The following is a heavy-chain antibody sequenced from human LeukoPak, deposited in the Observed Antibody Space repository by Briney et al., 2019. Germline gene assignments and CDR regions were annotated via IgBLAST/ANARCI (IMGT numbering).Heavy chain of an antibody. Sequence: PGGSLRLSCAASGFTFRNFAVHWVRQAPGKGLEWVADIWTYKEDKYYADSVKGRFTISRDNSKNTLYLQMNSLRADDTAVYFCARGPYYHPSDAFDLWGQGTMVTVS. V-gene: IGHV3-33*01. J-gene: IGHJ3*01. CDR3: ARGPYYHPSDAFDL. CDR2: IWTYKEDK. D-gene: IGHD3-22*01. CDR1: GFTFRNFA.